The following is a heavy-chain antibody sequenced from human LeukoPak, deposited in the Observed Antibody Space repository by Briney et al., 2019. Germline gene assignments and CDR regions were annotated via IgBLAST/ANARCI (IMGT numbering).Heavy chain of an antibody. CDR2: ISSSGSTI. Sequence: PGGSLRLSCAASGFTFSDYYMSWIRQAPGKGLEWVSYISSSGSTIYYADSVKGRFTISRDNAKNSLYLQMNSLRAEDTAVYYCAGDPIAARRDDAFDIWGQGTMVTVSS. CDR1: GFTFSDYY. D-gene: IGHD6-6*01. J-gene: IGHJ3*02. CDR3: AGDPIAARRDDAFDI. V-gene: IGHV3-11*01.